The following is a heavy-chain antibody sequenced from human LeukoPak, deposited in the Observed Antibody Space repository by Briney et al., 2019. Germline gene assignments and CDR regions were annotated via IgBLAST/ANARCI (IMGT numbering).Heavy chain of an antibody. V-gene: IGHV1-3*01. Sequence: ASVKVSCKASGYTFTSYAMHWVRQAPGQRLEWMGWINAGNGNTKYSQKFQGRVTITRDTSASTAYMELSSLRSGDTAVYYCARVKRVDFWSARGMDVWGQGTTVTVSS. CDR3: ARVKRVDFWSARGMDV. CDR2: INAGNGNT. J-gene: IGHJ6*02. D-gene: IGHD3-3*01. CDR1: GYTFTSYA.